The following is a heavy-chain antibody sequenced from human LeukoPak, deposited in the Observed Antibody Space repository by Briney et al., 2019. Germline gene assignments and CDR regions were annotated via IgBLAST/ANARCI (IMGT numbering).Heavy chain of an antibody. V-gene: IGHV4-34*01. Sequence: SETLSLTCAVYGGSFSGYYWSWIRQPPGKGLEWIGEINHSGSTNYNPSLKSRVTISVDTSKNQFSLKLSSVTAADTAVYYCARDYYGSGSYLPPYYFDYWGQGTLVTVSS. CDR1: GGSFSGYY. D-gene: IGHD3-10*01. J-gene: IGHJ4*02. CDR2: INHSGST. CDR3: ARDYYGSGSYLPPYYFDY.